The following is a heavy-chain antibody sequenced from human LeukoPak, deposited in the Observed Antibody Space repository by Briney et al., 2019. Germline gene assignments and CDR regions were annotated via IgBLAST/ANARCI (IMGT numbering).Heavy chain of an antibody. CDR3: MKDSGRYRFEN. J-gene: IGHJ4*02. CDR1: GFTFTDYW. V-gene: IGHV3-7*03. Sequence: GGSLRLSCTASGFTFTDYWIYWIRQAPGKGLERVATIKQDGSESYYGDSVKGRFTISRDNAKNSLYLQMNSLRAEDTAMYYCMKDSGRYRFENWGQGILVTVSS. D-gene: IGHD6-25*01. CDR2: IKQDGSES.